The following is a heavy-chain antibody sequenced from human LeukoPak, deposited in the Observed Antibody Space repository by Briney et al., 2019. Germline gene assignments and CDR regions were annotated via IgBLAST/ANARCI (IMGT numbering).Heavy chain of an antibody. Sequence: ASVKVSCKASGYTFTSYYMHWVRQAPGQGLEWMGIINPSGGSTNYAQKFQGRVTMTSDTSTSTVYMELSSLRSEDTAVYYCAKVGSQWPSKYFDLWGRGTLVTVSS. CDR1: GYTFTSYY. V-gene: IGHV1-46*01. J-gene: IGHJ2*01. D-gene: IGHD6-19*01. CDR2: INPSGGST. CDR3: AKVGSQWPSKYFDL.